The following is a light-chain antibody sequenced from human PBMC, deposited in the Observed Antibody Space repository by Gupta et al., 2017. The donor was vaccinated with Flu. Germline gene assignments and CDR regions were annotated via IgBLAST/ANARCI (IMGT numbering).Light chain of an antibody. J-gene: IGLJ1*01. Sequence: QSVLMQPPSISAAPGQSVTISCSGSSSNIGNTYVSWYQQLPGTAPKLLIYENNKRPSGIPDRLFGSKSGTSAALGITGLQTGDEADYYCGTWDGSLSADVFGTGTKVTVL. V-gene: IGLV1-51*02. CDR1: SSNIGNTY. CDR2: ENN. CDR3: GTWDGSLSADV.